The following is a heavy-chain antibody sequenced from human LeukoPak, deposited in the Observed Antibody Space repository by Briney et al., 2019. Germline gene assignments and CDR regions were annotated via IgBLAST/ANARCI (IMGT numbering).Heavy chain of an antibody. CDR2: TRTKTNSYAT. J-gene: IGHJ4*02. D-gene: IGHD6-6*01. Sequence: GGSLRLSCAASGFTFSGSAIHWVRQASGKGLEWVGRTRTKTNSYATAYAESVKGRFTMSRDDSKNTLYLQMNSLRAEDTAVYYCARDSWQLAVIDYWGQGTLVTVSS. CDR1: GFTFSGSA. V-gene: IGHV3-73*01. CDR3: ARDSWQLAVIDY.